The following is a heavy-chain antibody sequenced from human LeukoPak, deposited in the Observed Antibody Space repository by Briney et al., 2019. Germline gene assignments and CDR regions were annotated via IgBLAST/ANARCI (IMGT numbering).Heavy chain of an antibody. J-gene: IGHJ4*02. CDR1: GGSISSYY. CDR2: IYYSGST. CDR3: AREHRSGWLRDYFDY. Sequence: SETLSLTCTVSGGSISSYYWSWIRQPPGKGLEWIGYIYYSGSTNYNPSLKSRVTISVDTSKNQFSLKLSSVTAADTAVYYCAREHRSGWLRDYFDYWGQGTLVTVSS. V-gene: IGHV4-59*01. D-gene: IGHD6-19*01.